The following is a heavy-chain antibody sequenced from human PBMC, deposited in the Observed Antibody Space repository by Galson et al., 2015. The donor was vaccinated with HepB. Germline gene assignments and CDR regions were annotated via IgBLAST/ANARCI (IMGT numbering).Heavy chain of an antibody. V-gene: IGHV1-18*04. Sequence: SVKVSCKASGYTFTSYGISWVRQAPGQGLEWMGWISAYNGNTNYAQKLQGRVTMTTDTSTSTAYMELRSLRSDDTAVYYCAREITLYSGYDYGIPGGMDVWGQGTTVTVSS. CDR2: ISAYNGNT. D-gene: IGHD5-12*01. CDR1: GYTFTSYG. CDR3: AREITLYSGYDYGIPGGMDV. J-gene: IGHJ6*02.